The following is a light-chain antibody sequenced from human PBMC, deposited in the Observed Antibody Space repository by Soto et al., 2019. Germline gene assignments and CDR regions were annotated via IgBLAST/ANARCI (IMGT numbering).Light chain of an antibody. J-gene: IGKJ1*01. V-gene: IGKV3-20*01. CDR3: QQYGSSPWT. CDR2: AAS. CDR1: QSVSSTY. Sequence: EIVLTHSPGTLSLSPWEKATLSCRASQSVSSTYLAWYQQKPGQAPRLLIYAASSRATGIPDRFSGSGSETDFTLTISSLEPEDFAVYYCQQYGSSPWTFGQGTKVDIK.